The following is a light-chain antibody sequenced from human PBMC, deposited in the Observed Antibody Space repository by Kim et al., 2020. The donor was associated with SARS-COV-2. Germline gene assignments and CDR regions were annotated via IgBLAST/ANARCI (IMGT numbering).Light chain of an antibody. Sequence: SYELTQPPSVSVAPGKTARITCGGNNIGSKSVHWYQQKPGQAPVLVIYYDSDRPSGIPERFSGSNSGNTATLTISRVEAGDGADYYCQVWDSSSDHRVFGGGTQLTVL. CDR3: QVWDSSSDHRV. J-gene: IGLJ3*02. V-gene: IGLV3-21*04. CDR2: YDS. CDR1: NIGSKS.